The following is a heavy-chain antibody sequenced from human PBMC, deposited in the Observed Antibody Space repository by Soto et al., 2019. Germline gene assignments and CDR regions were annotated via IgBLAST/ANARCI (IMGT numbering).Heavy chain of an antibody. J-gene: IGHJ6*02. CDR1: GGTFSSYA. CDR2: LIPIFGTA. V-gene: IGHV1-69*12. Sequence: QVQLVQSGAEVKKPGSSVKVSCKASGGTFSSYAISWVRQAPGQGLEWMGGLIPIFGTANHAQKFQGRVTITADESTNTAYMELSSLRSEDTAVYYCAIQGCSGGSCFPPYYYYGMDVWGQGTTVIVSS. D-gene: IGHD2-15*01. CDR3: AIQGCSGGSCFPPYYYYGMDV.